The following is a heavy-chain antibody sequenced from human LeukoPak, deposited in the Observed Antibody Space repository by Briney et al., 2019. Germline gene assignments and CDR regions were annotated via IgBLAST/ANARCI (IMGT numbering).Heavy chain of an antibody. CDR2: IDNNGIT. CDR1: GESFSGNF. Sequence: SETLSLTCAVSGESFSGNFCSWIRQSPGKGLEWVGEIDNNGITNYNPSLKRRVTISVDTTSKRFSLRLTSERAADTGVYSCARGGGAAKAFYFDYWGQGSLVTVSS. J-gene: IGHJ4*02. D-gene: IGHD6-25*01. V-gene: IGHV4-34*01. CDR3: ARGGGAAKAFYFDY.